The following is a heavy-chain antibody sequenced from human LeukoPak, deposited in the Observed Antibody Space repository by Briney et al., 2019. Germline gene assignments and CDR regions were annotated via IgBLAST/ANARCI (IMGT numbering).Heavy chain of an antibody. CDR1: GYTFTSYG. J-gene: IGHJ4*01. Sequence: GASVTDSCKASGYTFTSYGISWVRQAPGQGLEWMGWISSYTGNTNYAQKLQGRVTMTTDTSTSTAYMELRSLRSDDTAVYYCASYGGASSTFDYWGHGTLVTVSS. V-gene: IGHV1-18*01. CDR2: ISSYTGNT. CDR3: ASYGGASSTFDY. D-gene: IGHD3-16*01.